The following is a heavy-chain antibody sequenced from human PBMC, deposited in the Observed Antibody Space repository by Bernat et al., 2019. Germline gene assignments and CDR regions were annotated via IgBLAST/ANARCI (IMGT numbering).Heavy chain of an antibody. CDR3: VKDHCTGGVCYTISGFDY. V-gene: IGHV3-64D*06. CDR1: GFTFSSYA. Sequence: EVQLVESGGGLVQPGGSLRLSCSASGFTFSSYAMHWVRQAPGKGLEYVSAISSNGGSTYNADCVKGRFTISRDNSKNTLYLQMSSLRAEDTAVYYCVKDHCTGGVCYTISGFDYWGQGTLVTVSS. CDR2: ISSNGGST. J-gene: IGHJ4*02. D-gene: IGHD2-8*02.